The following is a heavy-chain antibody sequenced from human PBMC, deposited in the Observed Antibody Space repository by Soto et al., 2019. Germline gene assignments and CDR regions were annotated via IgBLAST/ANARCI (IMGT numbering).Heavy chain of an antibody. CDR1: RSTFSSYV. V-gene: IGHV1-18*01. CDR3: AREPNYFEY. J-gene: IGHJ4*02. Sequence: GASVKLSSTSSRSTFSSYVCSLVRQAPGQGLEWMGLISAYNGNAKDAQELQGKATMTTDPSKSTAYMELRSLRSDATAVNYCAREPNYFEYGGQGPLVNVSS. CDR2: ISAYNGNA.